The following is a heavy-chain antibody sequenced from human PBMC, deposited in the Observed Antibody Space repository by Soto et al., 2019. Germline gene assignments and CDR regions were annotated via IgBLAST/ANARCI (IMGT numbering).Heavy chain of an antibody. V-gene: IGHV3-74*01. CDR1: GFTFSTFW. CDR2: INSDGSST. CDR3: ARDFEY. J-gene: IGHJ4*02. Sequence: EVQLVESGGGLVQPGGSLRLSCEASGFTFSTFWMHWDRQAPGKGLVWVSRINSDGSSTYYADSVKGRVTISRDNAKNTLYLQLNSQRPEDTAVYYCARDFEYWGQGTLVTVSS.